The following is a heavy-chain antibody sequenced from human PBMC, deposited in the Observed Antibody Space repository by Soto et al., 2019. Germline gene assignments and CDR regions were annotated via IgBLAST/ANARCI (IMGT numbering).Heavy chain of an antibody. J-gene: IGHJ4*02. V-gene: IGHV1-69*06. CDR3: ARRDTSGFLRYFDN. D-gene: IGHD3-3*01. CDR2: IVPNVGTV. Sequence: VKVSCKASGGTLSSFINYPINWVRQAHGQGLEWMGGIVPNVGTVNYAQKFQGRVTITADKSTGTAYMEVSSLRSEDTALYYCARRDTSGFLRYFDNWGQGTLVTVSS. CDR1: GGTLSSFINYP.